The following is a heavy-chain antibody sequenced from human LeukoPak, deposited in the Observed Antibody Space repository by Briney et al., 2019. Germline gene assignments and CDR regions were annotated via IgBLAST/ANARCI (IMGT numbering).Heavy chain of an antibody. V-gene: IGHV4-39*07. J-gene: IGHJ4*02. CDR2: VYYNGGT. CDR1: GGSISSSSYY. Sequence: SETLSLTCTVSGGSISSSSYYWGWIRQPPGKGLEWIGTVYYNGGTYYNPSLKSRVTISIDTSKNQFSLKLSSVTAADTAVYYCAREDRQVGATTLGHWGQGTLVTVSS. CDR3: AREDRQVGATTLGH. D-gene: IGHD1-26*01.